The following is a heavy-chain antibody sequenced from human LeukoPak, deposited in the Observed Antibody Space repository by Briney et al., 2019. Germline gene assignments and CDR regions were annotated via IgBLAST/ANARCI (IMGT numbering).Heavy chain of an antibody. CDR2: ISAYNGNT. CDR3: ATRAGAGSGEVRVLVDY. J-gene: IGHJ4*02. D-gene: IGHD6-19*01. CDR1: GYTFTSYG. Sequence: ASVKVSCKASGYTFTSYGISWVRQAPGQGLEWMGWISAYNGNTNYAQKLQGRVTMTTDTSMSTAYMELRSLRSDDTAVYYCATRAGAGSGEVRVLVDYWGQGTRVTVSS. V-gene: IGHV1-18*01.